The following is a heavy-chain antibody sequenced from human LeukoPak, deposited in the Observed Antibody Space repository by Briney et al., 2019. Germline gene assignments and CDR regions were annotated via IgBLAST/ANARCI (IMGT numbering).Heavy chain of an antibody. CDR2: IKQGGRDK. D-gene: IGHD5-18*01. CDR1: AFTFTKYW. Sequence: PGGSMTLSCAVSAFTFTKYWMTWVRQAPGKWLEWVANIKQGGRDKYYIDSVKGRFTTSTDNAKHSLYLQVNRLRTDETSIYYCARVNAMAFDYWGQGTLVTVSS. V-gene: IGHV3-7*01. J-gene: IGHJ4*02. CDR3: ARVNAMAFDY.